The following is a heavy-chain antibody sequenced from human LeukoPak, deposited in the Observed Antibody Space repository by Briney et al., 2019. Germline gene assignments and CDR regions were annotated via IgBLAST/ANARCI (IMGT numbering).Heavy chain of an antibody. CDR3: ARDNRGTYYGDFDY. D-gene: IGHD1-26*01. CDR2: IYYSGST. V-gene: IGHV4-59*01. Sequence: PSETLSLTCTVSGGSISSYYWSWIRQPPGKGLEGIGYIYYSGSTSYNPSLNSRVTISIDTSKNQFSLNLSSVTAADTAVYYCARDNRGTYYGDFDYWGQGTLVPVSS. CDR1: GGSISSYY. J-gene: IGHJ4*02.